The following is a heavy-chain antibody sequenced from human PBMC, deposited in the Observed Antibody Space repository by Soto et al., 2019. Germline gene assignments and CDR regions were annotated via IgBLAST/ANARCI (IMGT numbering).Heavy chain of an antibody. Sequence: QVQLQQWGAGLLKPSETLSLTCAVYGGSFSGYYWSWIRQPPGKGLESIGEINHSGSTNYHPSLKSRVSILVFTSKDQVALKLSSVPAADTAAYYCAMRIGARPKKNDAFDICGQGTMVTVSS. V-gene: IGHV4-34*01. CDR3: AMRIGARPKKNDAFDI. CDR1: GGSFSGYY. CDR2: INHSGST. D-gene: IGHD6-6*01. J-gene: IGHJ3*02.